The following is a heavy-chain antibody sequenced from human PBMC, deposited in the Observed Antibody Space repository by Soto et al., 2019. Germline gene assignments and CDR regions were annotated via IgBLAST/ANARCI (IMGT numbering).Heavy chain of an antibody. D-gene: IGHD3-22*01. CDR2: ISAYNDNT. Sequence: ASVKVSCKASDYTFSSYGINWVRQAPGQGLEWMGWISAYNDNTNFAQKLQGRVTMTTDTSTNTAYMELRSLRSDDSAVYYCARDEGPYYSDSTGYIDYWGQGTLLTVSS. V-gene: IGHV1-18*01. CDR1: DYTFSSYG. J-gene: IGHJ4*02. CDR3: ARDEGPYYSDSTGYIDY.